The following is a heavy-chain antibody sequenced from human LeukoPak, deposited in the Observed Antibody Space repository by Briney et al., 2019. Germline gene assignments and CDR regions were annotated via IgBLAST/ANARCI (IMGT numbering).Heavy chain of an antibody. V-gene: IGHV4-34*01. D-gene: IGHD3-22*01. CDR1: GGSFSGYH. Sequence: PSETLSLTCAVYGGSFSGYHWTWIRQSPGKGLEWIGDSNPSGSTCYNPSLKSRLTISVDPSKNQYSMKLRSVTAADTAVYYCARGRHDITMIVVVMTSVSYYLDVWGKGTTVTV. J-gene: IGHJ6*03. CDR3: ARGRHDITMIVVVMTSVSYYLDV. CDR2: SNPSGST.